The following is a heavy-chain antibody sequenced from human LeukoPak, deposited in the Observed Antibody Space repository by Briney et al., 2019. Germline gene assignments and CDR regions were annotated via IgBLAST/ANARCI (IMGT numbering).Heavy chain of an antibody. CDR1: GYTFTSYD. J-gene: IGHJ6*02. Sequence: ASVEVSCKASGYTFTSYDINWVRQATGQGLEWMGWMNPNSGNTGYAQKFQGRVIMTRNTSISTAYMELSSLRSEDTAVYYCARAGDYYGMDVWGQGTTVTVSS. CDR2: MNPNSGNT. V-gene: IGHV1-8*01. D-gene: IGHD3-10*01. CDR3: ARAGDYYGMDV.